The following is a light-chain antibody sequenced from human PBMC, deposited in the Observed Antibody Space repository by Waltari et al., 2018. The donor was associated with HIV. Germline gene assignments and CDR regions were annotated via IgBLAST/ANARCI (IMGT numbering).Light chain of an antibody. CDR2: VRN. CDR1: SLRNYN. J-gene: IGLJ1*01. CDR3: NSRDSSGNHGV. Sequence: SSELTQDPAVSVALGQTVRITCPGDSLRNYNASWYQQKQGQAQILVTSVRNSRPAGIPDRFSGSSSGNTASLTITGAQAEDEADYYCNSRDSSGNHGVFGTGTKVTVL. V-gene: IGLV3-19*01.